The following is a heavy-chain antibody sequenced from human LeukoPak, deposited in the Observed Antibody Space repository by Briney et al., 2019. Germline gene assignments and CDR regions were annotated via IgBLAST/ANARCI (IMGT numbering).Heavy chain of an antibody. CDR2: ISSSSSYI. D-gene: IGHD3-10*01. Sequence: GGSLRLSCAASGFTFSSYSMNWVRQAPGKGLEWVSSISSSSSYIYYADSVKGRFTISRDNAKNSLYLQMNTLRAEDTAVYYCARDRLGSGTYYRDDYWGQGTLVTVSS. J-gene: IGHJ4*02. CDR1: GFTFSSYS. V-gene: IGHV3-21*04. CDR3: ARDRLGSGTYYRDDY.